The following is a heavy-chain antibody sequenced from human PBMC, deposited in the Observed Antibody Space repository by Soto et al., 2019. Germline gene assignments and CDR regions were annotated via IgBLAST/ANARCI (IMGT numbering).Heavy chain of an antibody. V-gene: IGHV4-61*01. D-gene: IGHD3-9*01. CDR1: VGSVISGSYY. J-gene: IGHJ5*02. CDR3: ARLYYDILTGYYGFDP. Sequence: SETLSLTCTFSVGSVISGSYYWSWIRQPPGKGLEWIGYIYYSGSTNYNPSLKSRVTISVDTSKNQFSLKLSSVTAADTAVYYCARLYYDILTGYYGFDPWGQGTLVTAPQ. CDR2: IYYSGST.